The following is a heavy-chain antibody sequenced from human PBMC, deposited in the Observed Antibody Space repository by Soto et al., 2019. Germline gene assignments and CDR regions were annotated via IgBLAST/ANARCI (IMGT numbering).Heavy chain of an antibody. J-gene: IGHJ4*02. V-gene: IGHV1-46*03. Sequence: ASVKVSCKASGYTFTSYYMNWVRQAPGQGLEWMGWINPFDGSRMFAQSFQGRVTMTRDTSTSTVYMEVSSLRSEYTAVYYCSRVDPGETSPFDHWGQGTLVTVSS. CDR3: SRVDPGETSPFDH. D-gene: IGHD3-10*01. CDR2: INPFDGSR. CDR1: GYTFTSYY.